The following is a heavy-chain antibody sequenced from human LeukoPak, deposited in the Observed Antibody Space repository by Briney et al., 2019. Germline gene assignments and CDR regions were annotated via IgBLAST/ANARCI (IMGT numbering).Heavy chain of an antibody. V-gene: IGHV4-4*07. CDR2: IYTSGST. CDR3: ARRDTTLITGAFDI. J-gene: IGHJ3*02. D-gene: IGHD5-18*01. CDR1: GGSITSYY. Sequence: PSETLSLTCAVSGGSITSYYWNWVRQPAGKGLEWIGRIYTSGSTNYNPSLQSRVTMSVDTSKNQFSLRLTSVTAADTAVYYCARRDTTLITGAFDIWGQGTMVTVSS.